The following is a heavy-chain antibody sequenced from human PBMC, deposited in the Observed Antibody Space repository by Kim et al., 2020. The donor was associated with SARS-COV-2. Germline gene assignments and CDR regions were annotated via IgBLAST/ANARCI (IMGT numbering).Heavy chain of an antibody. CDR1: GFTFSIYS. CDR3: ARDRGSGWYLGDY. CDR2: ISSSSSYI. V-gene: IGHV3-21*01. Sequence: GGSLRLSCAASGFTFSIYSMNWVRQAPGKGLEWVSSISSSSSYIYYADSVKGRFTISRDNAKNSLYLQMNSLRAEDTAVYYCARDRGSGWYLGDYWGQGTLVTVSS. J-gene: IGHJ4*02. D-gene: IGHD6-19*01.